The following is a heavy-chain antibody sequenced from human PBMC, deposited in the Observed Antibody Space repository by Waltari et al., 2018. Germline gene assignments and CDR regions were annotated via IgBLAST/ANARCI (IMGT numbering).Heavy chain of an antibody. V-gene: IGHV4-34*01. J-gene: IGHJ4*02. D-gene: IGHD3-3*01. CDR3: ARGPYYDFWSGYPYYFDY. Sequence: QVQLQQWGAGLLKPSETLSLTCAVYGGSFSGYYWSWIRQPPGKGLEWIGEINHSGSTNYNPSLKSRVTISVDTSKNQFSRKLSSVTAADTAVYYCARGPYYDFWSGYPYYFDYWGQGTLVTVSS. CDR2: INHSGST. CDR1: GGSFSGYY.